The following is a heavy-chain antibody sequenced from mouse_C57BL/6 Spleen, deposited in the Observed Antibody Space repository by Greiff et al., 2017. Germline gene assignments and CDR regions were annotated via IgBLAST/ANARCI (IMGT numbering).Heavy chain of an antibody. D-gene: IGHD2-1*01. CDR2: ISNGGGST. CDR1: GFTFSDYY. Sequence: EVKLMESGGGLVQPGGSLKLSCAASGFTFSDYYMYWVRQTPEKRLEWVAYISNGGGSTYYPDTVKGRFTISRDNAKNTLYLQMSRLKSEDTAMYYCARQGRGDYGKDAMDYWGQGTSVTVSS. J-gene: IGHJ4*01. CDR3: ARQGRGDYGKDAMDY. V-gene: IGHV5-12*01.